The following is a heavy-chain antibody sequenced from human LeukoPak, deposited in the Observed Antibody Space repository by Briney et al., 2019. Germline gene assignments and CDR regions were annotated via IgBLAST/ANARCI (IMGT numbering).Heavy chain of an antibody. J-gene: IGHJ4*02. CDR1: GYNFINYW. V-gene: IGHV5-51*01. CDR3: SRRPPIYGDYSYYFDS. D-gene: IGHD4-17*01. CDR2: INPADSDT. Sequence: GESLKISCQASGYNFINYWIGWVRQMPGKGLERMGVINPADSDTRYSPSFQGQVTISADKSINTAYLQWNTLGASDTAVYFCSRRPPIYGDYSYYFDSWGQGTLVTVSS.